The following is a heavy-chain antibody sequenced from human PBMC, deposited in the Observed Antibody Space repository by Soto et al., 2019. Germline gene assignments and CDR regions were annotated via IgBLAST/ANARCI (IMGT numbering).Heavy chain of an antibody. CDR2: IYPGDSDT. V-gene: IGHV5-51*01. CDR3: ASVTTPYYYCDMDV. CDR1: GYSFTSYW. D-gene: IGHD4-4*01. J-gene: IGHJ6*02. Sequence: GESLKISCTGSGYSFTSYWIGWVRQMPGKGLDWMGIIYPGDSDTRYGPSLQGQVTISADKSISTAYMQWSSLKASDTAMYYCASVTTPYYYCDMDVWGQGTTVTVS.